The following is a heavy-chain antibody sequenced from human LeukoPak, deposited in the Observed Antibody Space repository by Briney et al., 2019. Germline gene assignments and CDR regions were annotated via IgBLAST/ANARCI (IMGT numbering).Heavy chain of an antibody. CDR3: ARDLRRVGRGNDY. J-gene: IGHJ4*02. V-gene: IGHV1-18*01. CDR1: GYTFISYG. D-gene: IGHD3-16*01. CDR2: ISAYTGNT. Sequence: ASVKVSCKASGYTFISYGISWVRQAPGQGLEWMGWISAYTGNTNYAQKLQGRVSMTTDTSTSTAYMELRSLRFDDTAVYYCARDLRRVGRGNDYWGQGTLVTVSS.